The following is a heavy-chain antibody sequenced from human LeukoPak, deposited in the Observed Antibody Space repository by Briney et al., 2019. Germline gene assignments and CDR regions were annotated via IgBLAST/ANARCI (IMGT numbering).Heavy chain of an antibody. CDR2: INPNSGGT. D-gene: IGHD2-2*01. V-gene: IGHV1-2*02. CDR1: GFTSTSYD. Sequence: ASVKVSCKASGFTSTSYDINWVRQASGQGLEWMGWINPNSGGTNYAQKFQGRVTMTRDTSISTAYMELSRLRSDDTAVYYCARVSFGTILMRAFDIWGQGTMVTVSS. J-gene: IGHJ3*02. CDR3: ARVSFGTILMRAFDI.